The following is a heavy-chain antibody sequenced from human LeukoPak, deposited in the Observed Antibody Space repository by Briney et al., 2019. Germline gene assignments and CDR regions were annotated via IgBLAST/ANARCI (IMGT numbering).Heavy chain of an antibody. CDR1: GGSISSYY. Sequence: SETLSLTCTVSGGSISSYYRSWIRQPPGKGLEWIGYIYYGGSTNYNPSLKSRVTISVDTSKNQFSLKLSSVTAADTAVYYCARVGGDPYYYYYYYMDVWGKGTTVTVSS. J-gene: IGHJ6*03. CDR2: IYYGGST. D-gene: IGHD4-17*01. CDR3: ARVGGDPYYYYYYYMDV. V-gene: IGHV4-59*12.